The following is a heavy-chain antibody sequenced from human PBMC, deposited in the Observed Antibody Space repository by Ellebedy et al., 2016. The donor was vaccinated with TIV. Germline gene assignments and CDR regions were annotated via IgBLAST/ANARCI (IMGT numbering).Heavy chain of an antibody. V-gene: IGHV1-69*04. J-gene: IGHJ6*02. Sequence: AASVKVSCKASGGTFTSISYALTWVRQAPGQGLEWMGRIIPILCTTILAQKFHGRVTITADKSTTTAYMEFSSLRSEDTAVYFCASGAARGYNYFGMDVWGQGTTVTVSS. CDR1: GGTFTSISYA. D-gene: IGHD5-12*01. CDR3: ASGAARGYNYFGMDV. CDR2: IIPILCTT.